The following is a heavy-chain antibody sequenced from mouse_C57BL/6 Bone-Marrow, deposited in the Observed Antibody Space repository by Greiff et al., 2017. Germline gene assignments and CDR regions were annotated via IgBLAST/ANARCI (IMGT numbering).Heavy chain of an antibody. CDR2: INPYNGGT. Sequence: EVQLQQSGPVLVKPGASVKMSCKASGYTFTDYYMNWVKQSHGKSLEWIGVINPYNGGTSYNQKFKGKATLTVDKSSSTAYMELNSLTSEDSAVYYCAIYYDYKGAMDYWGQGTSVTVSS. CDR1: GYTFTDYY. J-gene: IGHJ4*01. CDR3: AIYYDYKGAMDY. V-gene: IGHV1-19*01. D-gene: IGHD2-4*01.